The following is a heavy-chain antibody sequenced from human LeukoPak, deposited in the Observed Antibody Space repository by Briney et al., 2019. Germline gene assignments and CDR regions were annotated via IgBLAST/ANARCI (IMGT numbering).Heavy chain of an antibody. CDR3: AKDSSSGWYEPY. CDR1: GFTFSTYT. Sequence: GGSLRLSCAASGFTFSTYTMNWVRQAPGKGLEWVSSISTSSTYIYYADSVKGRFTISRDNAKNSLYLQMNSLRAEDTAVYYCAKDSSSGWYEPYWGQGTLVTVSS. V-gene: IGHV3-21*04. CDR2: ISTSSTYI. D-gene: IGHD6-19*01. J-gene: IGHJ4*02.